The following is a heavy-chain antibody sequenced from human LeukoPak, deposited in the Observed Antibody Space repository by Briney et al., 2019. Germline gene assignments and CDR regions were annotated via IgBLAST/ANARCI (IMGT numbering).Heavy chain of an antibody. J-gene: IGHJ4*02. D-gene: IGHD1-1*01. CDR2: IYYSGTT. V-gene: IGHV4-39*07. Sequence: PSETLSLTCTVSGGSISSSSSYWGWIRQPPGKGLEWIGYIYYSGTTYYNPSLKSRVTISVDTSKIQFSLKLSSVTAADTAVYYCARDLFAGSTGTVDYWGQGTLVTVSS. CDR3: ARDLFAGSTGTVDY. CDR1: GGSISSSSSY.